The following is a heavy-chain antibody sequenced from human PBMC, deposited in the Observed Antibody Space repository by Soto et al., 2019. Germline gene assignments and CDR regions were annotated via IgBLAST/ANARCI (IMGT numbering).Heavy chain of an antibody. CDR2: ISYDGSNK. Sequence: PGGSLRLSCAASGFTFSSYGMHWVRQAPGKGLEWVAVISYDGSNKYYADSVKGRFTISRDNSKNTVYLQMNSLRTEDTATYYCASTDYGGDGQDYWGQGTLVTVSS. CDR1: GFTFSSYG. V-gene: IGHV3-30*03. D-gene: IGHD4-17*01. CDR3: ASTDYGGDGQDY. J-gene: IGHJ4*02.